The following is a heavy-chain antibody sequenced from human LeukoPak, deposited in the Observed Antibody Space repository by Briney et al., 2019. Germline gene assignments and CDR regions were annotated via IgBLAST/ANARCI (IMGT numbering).Heavy chain of an antibody. CDR2: IYYSGST. Sequence: PSETLSLTCTVSGGSISSYYWSWIRQPPGKELEWIGSIYYSGSTHYNPSLKSRVTMSVDTSKNQFSLKLNSVTAADTAVYYCARAGYCSSTKCYEGLLFDYWGQGTLVTVSS. J-gene: IGHJ4*02. CDR1: GGSISSYY. V-gene: IGHV4-59*01. CDR3: ARAGYCSSTKCYEGLLFDY. D-gene: IGHD2-2*01.